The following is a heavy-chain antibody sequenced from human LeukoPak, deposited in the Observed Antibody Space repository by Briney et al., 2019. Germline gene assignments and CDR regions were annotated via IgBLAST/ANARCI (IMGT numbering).Heavy chain of an antibody. Sequence: ASVKVSCKVSGYTLTELSMHWVRQAPGKGLEWMGGFDPEGGETIYAQKFQGRVTMTEDTSTDTAYMEVSSLRSEDTAVYYCATEGLRWLQFVYWGQGTLVTVSS. CDR1: GYTLTELS. CDR3: ATEGLRWLQFVY. J-gene: IGHJ4*02. D-gene: IGHD5-24*01. CDR2: FDPEGGET. V-gene: IGHV1-24*01.